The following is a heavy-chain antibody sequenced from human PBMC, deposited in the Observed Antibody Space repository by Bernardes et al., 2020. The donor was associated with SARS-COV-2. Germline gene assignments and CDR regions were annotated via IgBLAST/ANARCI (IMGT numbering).Heavy chain of an antibody. CDR3: MRSKSTRTDL. Sequence: SETLSLTCAVSGRSFSGYYWGWIRQPPGKGLEWIGEINHSGSTNYNPSLKSRVTISLDTPKNQFSLKVTSMTAADTALDYCMRSKSTRTDLWGQGALVTVS. J-gene: IGHJ5*02. CDR2: INHSGST. V-gene: IGHV4-34*01. CDR1: GRSFSGYY.